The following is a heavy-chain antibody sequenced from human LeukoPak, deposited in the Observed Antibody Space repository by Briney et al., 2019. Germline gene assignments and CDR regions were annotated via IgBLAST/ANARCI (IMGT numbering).Heavy chain of an antibody. CDR1: GYTFTGYY. D-gene: IGHD3-10*01. J-gene: IGHJ3*02. CDR2: INPNSGGT. Sequence: ASVKVSCKASGYTFTGYYMHWVRQAPGQGLEWMGWINPNSGGTNYAQKFQGRVTMTRDTSISTAYMELSRLRSDDTAVYYCALGGLSITMVRGVIKNAFDIWGQGTMVTVSS. V-gene: IGHV1-2*02. CDR3: ALGGLSITMVRGVIKNAFDI.